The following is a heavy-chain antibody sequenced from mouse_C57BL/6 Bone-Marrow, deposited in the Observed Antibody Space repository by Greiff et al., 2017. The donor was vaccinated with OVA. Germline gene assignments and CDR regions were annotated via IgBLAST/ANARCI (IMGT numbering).Heavy chain of an antibody. CDR1: GFTFSSYA. CDR2: ISSGGDYI. J-gene: IGHJ4*01. Sequence: EVKLMESGEGLVKPGGSLKLSCAASGFTFSSYAMSWVRQTPEKRLEWVAYISSGGDYIYYADTVKGRFTISRDNARNTLYLQMSGLNSEDTAMNYCTSDGYYAMDVWGQGTSVTVSS. CDR3: TSDGYYAMDV. D-gene: IGHD2-3*01. V-gene: IGHV5-9-1*02.